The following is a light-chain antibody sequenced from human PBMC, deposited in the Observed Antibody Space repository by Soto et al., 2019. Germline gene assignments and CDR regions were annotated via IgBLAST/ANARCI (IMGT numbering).Light chain of an antibody. CDR1: QSISYW. CDR2: KAS. V-gene: IGKV1-5*03. J-gene: IGKJ1*01. CDR3: QQYGSTPT. Sequence: DIQMTQSPSTLSASVGDRVTIICRASQSISYWLAWYQQRPGKAPRLLIYKASSLQSGVPPRFSGSGSGTEFTLTISSLQPDDFAVYYCQQYGSTPTFGQGTKVDIK.